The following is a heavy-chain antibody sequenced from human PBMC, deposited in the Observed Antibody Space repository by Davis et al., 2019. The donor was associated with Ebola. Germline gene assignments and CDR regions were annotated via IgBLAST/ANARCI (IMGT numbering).Heavy chain of an antibody. CDR2: IYYSGST. CDR3: ARPGTYSSGWYGWFDP. J-gene: IGHJ5*02. D-gene: IGHD6-19*01. V-gene: IGHV4-59*12. Sequence: MPSETLSLTCTVSGGSISSYYWSWIRQPPGKGLEWIGYIYYSGSTNYNPSLKSRFTISVDTSKNQFSLKLSSVTAADTAVYYCARPGTYSSGWYGWFDPWGQGTLVTVSS. CDR1: GGSISSYY.